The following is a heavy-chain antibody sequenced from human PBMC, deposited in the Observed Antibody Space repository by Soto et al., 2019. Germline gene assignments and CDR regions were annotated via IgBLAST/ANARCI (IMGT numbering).Heavy chain of an antibody. V-gene: IGHV1-3*01. CDR3: ARAPDFWSGYYYKSHNWFDP. CDR1: GYTFTSHF. D-gene: IGHD3-3*01. J-gene: IGHJ5*02. CDR2: INAGNGNT. Sequence: GASVKVSCKASGYTFTSHFLHWVRLAPGQRLEWMGWINAGNGNTKYSQKFQGRVTITRDTSASTAYMELSSLRSEDTAVYYCARAPDFWSGYYYKSHNWFDPWGQGTLVTVSS.